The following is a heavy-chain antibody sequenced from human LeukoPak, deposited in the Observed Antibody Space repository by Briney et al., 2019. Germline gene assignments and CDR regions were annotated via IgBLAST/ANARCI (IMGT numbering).Heavy chain of an antibody. CDR2: IYYSRST. J-gene: IGHJ5*02. Sequence: SQTLSLTCTVSGGSISSGSYYWSCIRHHPGKGLEWIVYIYYSRSTYYNPSRKSSVSIEVDTSNNWFSLKLSSVTAADTAVYYCARVKDIVVVPAATASVWFDPWGQGTLVTVSS. D-gene: IGHD2-2*01. CDR3: ARVKDIVVVPAATASVWFDP. CDR1: GGSISSGSYY. V-gene: IGHV4-31*01.